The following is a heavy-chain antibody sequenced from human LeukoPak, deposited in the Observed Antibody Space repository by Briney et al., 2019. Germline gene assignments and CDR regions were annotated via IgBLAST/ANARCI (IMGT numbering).Heavy chain of an antibody. CDR2: MNPISGNT. Sequence: AASVKVSCKASGYIFSNNDINWVRQATGQGLEWMGWMNPISGNTGFAQKFQGRVTITRDTSISTAYMEVSSLRSDDTAVYFCVRAAKCSGGGCDSKEYVYYFDYWGQGTLVTVSS. V-gene: IGHV1-8*03. CDR3: VRAAKCSGGGCDSKEYVYYFDY. J-gene: IGHJ4*02. CDR1: GYIFSNND. D-gene: IGHD6-25*01.